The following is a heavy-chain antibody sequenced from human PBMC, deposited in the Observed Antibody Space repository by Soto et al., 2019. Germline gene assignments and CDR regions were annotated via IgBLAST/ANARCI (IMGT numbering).Heavy chain of an antibody. CDR2: IYYSGST. J-gene: IGHJ6*02. V-gene: IGHV4-39*01. CDR1: GGSISSSSYY. CDR3: ARHYPYYGMDV. Sequence: PSETLSLTCTVSGGSISSSSYYWGWIRQPPGKGLEWIGSIYYSGSTYYNPSLKSRVTISVDTSKNQFSLKLSSVTAADTAVYYCARHYPYYGMDVWGQGTTVTVSS.